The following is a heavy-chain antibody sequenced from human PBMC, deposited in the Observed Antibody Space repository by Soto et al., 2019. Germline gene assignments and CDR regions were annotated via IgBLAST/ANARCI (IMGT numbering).Heavy chain of an antibody. Sequence: PWGTLRLSCASSGFVFTSYAIHWVRQAPGKGLEWVSSISSTTNYIYYGDSMKGRFTISRDNAKNSLYLEMNSLRAEDTAVYYCARESEDLTSNFDYWGQGTLVTVSS. CDR3: ARESEDLTSNFDY. J-gene: IGHJ4*02. V-gene: IGHV3-21*06. CDR1: GFVFTSYA. CDR2: ISSTTNYI.